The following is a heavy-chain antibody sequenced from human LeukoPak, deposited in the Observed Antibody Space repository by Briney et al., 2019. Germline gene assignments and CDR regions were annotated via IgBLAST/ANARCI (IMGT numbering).Heavy chain of an antibody. CDR1: GYTFTSYG. CDR3: ARGKMTTVTTRAFDI. D-gene: IGHD4-11*01. V-gene: IGHV1-18*01. J-gene: IGHJ3*02. Sequence: ASVKVSCKASGYTFTSYGISWVRQAPGHGLEWMGWISAYNGDTNYAQKVQGGVTMTTDTSTSTAYMKLRSLRSDDTAVYYCARGKMTTVTTRAFDIWGQGTMVTVSS. CDR2: ISAYNGDT.